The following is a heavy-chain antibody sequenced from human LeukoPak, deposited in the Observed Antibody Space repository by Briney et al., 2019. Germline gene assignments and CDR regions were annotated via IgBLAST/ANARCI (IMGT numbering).Heavy chain of an antibody. J-gene: IGHJ4*02. CDR2: ITSSSSTI. D-gene: IGHD6-13*01. Sequence: GGSLRLSCAASGFSFSSYSMDWVRQAPGKGLEWVSYITSSSSTIYYADSVKGRFTISRDNDKNSLYLQMNSLRADDTAVYYCAPSIAAEGTFDYWGQGTLVTVSS. V-gene: IGHV3-48*01. CDR1: GFSFSSYS. CDR3: APSIAAEGTFDY.